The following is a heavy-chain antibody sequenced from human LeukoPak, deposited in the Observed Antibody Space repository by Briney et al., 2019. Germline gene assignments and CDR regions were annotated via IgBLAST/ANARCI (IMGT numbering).Heavy chain of an antibody. CDR2: ISDSGGST. J-gene: IGHJ4*02. Sequence: GGSLRLSCAASGFSFSTYHMSWVRQAPGKGLEWVSTISDSGGSTYYPDSVKGRFTISRDNSKNMLYLQMNSLRAEDTALYYCAKDLNWGGDYWGQGTLVTVSS. CDR1: GFSFSTYH. CDR3: AKDLNWGGDY. V-gene: IGHV3-23*01. D-gene: IGHD7-27*01.